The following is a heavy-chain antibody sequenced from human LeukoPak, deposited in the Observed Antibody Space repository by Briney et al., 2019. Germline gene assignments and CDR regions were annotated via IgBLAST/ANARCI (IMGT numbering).Heavy chain of an antibody. J-gene: IGHJ6*03. Sequence: GGSLRLSCAASGFTFDDYAMHWVRQAPGKGLEWVSGISWNSGSIGYADSVKGRFTISRDSAKNSLYLQMNSLRAEDMALYYCAKMVPYYDILTGYPRGGYMDVWGKGTTVTVSS. CDR3: AKMVPYYDILTGYPRGGYMDV. V-gene: IGHV3-9*03. CDR1: GFTFDDYA. D-gene: IGHD3-9*01. CDR2: ISWNSGSI.